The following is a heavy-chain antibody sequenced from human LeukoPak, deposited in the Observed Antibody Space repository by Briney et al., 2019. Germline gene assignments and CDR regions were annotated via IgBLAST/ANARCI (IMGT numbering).Heavy chain of an antibody. J-gene: IGHJ1*01. Sequence: PGGSLRLSCSASGFSFSDYDMNWVRQAPGKGLEWVSAISGRSSHIYYGESVKGRFTISRDNAKNSLYLQMGSLGVEDTAVYYCGRAFPPLRTSSAGDLWGQGTLVIVSS. CDR3: GRAFPPLRTSSAGDL. CDR1: GFSFSDYD. D-gene: IGHD3-16*01. CDR2: ISGRSSHI. V-gene: IGHV3-21*01.